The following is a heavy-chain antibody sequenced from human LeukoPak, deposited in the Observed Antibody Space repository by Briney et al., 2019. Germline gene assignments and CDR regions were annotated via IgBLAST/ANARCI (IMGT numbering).Heavy chain of an antibody. CDR1: GGTFSSYT. Sequence: SVKVSCKASGGTFSSYTISWVRQTPGQGLEWMGRIIPILGIASYAQKFQGRVTITADKSTSTAYMELSSLRSEDTAVYYCARSARGYSYGHDYWGQGTLVTVSS. CDR3: ARSARGYSYGHDY. J-gene: IGHJ4*02. V-gene: IGHV1-69*02. CDR2: IIPILGIA. D-gene: IGHD5-18*01.